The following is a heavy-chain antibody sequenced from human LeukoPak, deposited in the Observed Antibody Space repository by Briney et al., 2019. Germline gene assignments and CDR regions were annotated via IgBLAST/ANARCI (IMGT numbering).Heavy chain of an antibody. CDR1: GYSISSGYY. CDR2: IYHSGST. D-gene: IGHD1-26*01. Sequence: SETLSLTCTVSGYSISSGYYWGWIRQPPGKGLEWIGSIYHSGSTYYNPSLKSRVTISVDTSKNQFSLKLSSVTAADTAVYYCARDSGRPTAYLDYWGQGTLVTVSS. J-gene: IGHJ4*02. CDR3: ARDSGRPTAYLDY. V-gene: IGHV4-38-2*02.